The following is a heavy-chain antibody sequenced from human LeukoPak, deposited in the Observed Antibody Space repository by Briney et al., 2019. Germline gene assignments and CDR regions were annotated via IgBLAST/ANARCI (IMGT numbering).Heavy chain of an antibody. V-gene: IGHV1-69*05. J-gene: IGHJ3*02. CDR2: IIPIFGTA. Sequence: SAKVSCKASGGTFSSYAISWVRQAPGQGLEWMGGIIPIFGTANYAQKFQGRVTITTDESTSTAYMELSSLRSEDTAVYYCARDRILRRRRAFDIWGQGTMVTVSS. D-gene: IGHD2-15*01. CDR3: ARDRILRRRRAFDI. CDR1: GGTFSSYA.